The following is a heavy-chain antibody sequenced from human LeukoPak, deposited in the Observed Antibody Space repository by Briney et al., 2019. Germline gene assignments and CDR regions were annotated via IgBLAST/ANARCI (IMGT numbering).Heavy chain of an antibody. J-gene: IGHJ6*02. V-gene: IGHV1-46*01. D-gene: IGHD2-2*01. CDR2: INPSGGST. CDR1: GGTFSSYA. Sequence: ASVKVSCKASGGTFSSYAISWVRQAPGQGLEWMGIINPSGGSTSYAQKFQGRVTMTRDTSTSTVYMELSSLRSEDTAVYYCARDHRDIVVVPAYYGMDVWGQGTTVTVSS. CDR3: ARDHRDIVVVPAYYGMDV.